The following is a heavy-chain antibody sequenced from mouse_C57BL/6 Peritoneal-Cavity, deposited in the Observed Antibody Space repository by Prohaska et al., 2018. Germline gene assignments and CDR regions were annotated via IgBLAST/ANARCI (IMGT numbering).Heavy chain of an antibody. CDR3: TRYSSYWYFDV. CDR1: GFTFSGFW. V-gene: IGHV11-2*01. D-gene: IGHD1-1*01. CDR2: INSDGSAI. J-gene: IGHJ1*03. Sequence: EVQLLETGGGLVQPGGSRGLSCEGSGFTFSGFWMSWVRQTPGKTLEWIGDINSDGSAINYAPSIKDRFTIFRDNDKSTLYRQMSNVRSEDTATYFCTRYSSYWYFDVWGTGTTVTVSS.